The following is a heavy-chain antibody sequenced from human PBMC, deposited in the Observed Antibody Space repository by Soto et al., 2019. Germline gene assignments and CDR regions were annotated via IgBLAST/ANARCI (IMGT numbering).Heavy chain of an antibody. J-gene: IGHJ4*02. V-gene: IGHV1-18*04. D-gene: IGHD1-26*01. CDR2: ISAYNGNT. CDR1: GYTFTSYG. CDR3: ARDVWEVGASIFDY. Sequence: VASVKVSCKASGYTFTSYGISWVRQAPGQGLEWMGWISAYNGNTNYAQKLQGRVTMTTDTSTSTAYMELRSLRSDDTAVYYCARDVWEVGASIFDYWGQGTLVTVSS.